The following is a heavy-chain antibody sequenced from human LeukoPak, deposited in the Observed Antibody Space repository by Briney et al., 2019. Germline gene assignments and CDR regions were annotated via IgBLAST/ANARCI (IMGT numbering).Heavy chain of an antibody. CDR3: ARHPSITGTSLDNPEFDP. J-gene: IGHJ5*02. V-gene: IGHV5-51*01. CDR2: IYPGDSDT. Sequence: GESLKISCEGSGYSFTSYWIGWVRQMPGKGLEWMGIIYPGDSDTRYSPSFQGQVTISADKSISTAYLQWSSLKASDTAMYYCARHPSITGTSLDNPEFDPWGQGTLVTVSS. CDR1: GYSFTSYW. D-gene: IGHD1-20*01.